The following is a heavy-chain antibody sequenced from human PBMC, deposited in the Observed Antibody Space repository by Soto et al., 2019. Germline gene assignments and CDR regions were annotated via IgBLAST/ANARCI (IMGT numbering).Heavy chain of an antibody. Sequence: EVQLVESGGGLVKPGGSLRLSCAASGFTFSRYSMNWVRQAPGKGLEWVSSISSSSSYIYYADSVKGRFTISRDNAKNSLYLQMNSLRAEDTAVYYCARDRNGIAAAGIDYWGQGTLVTVSS. V-gene: IGHV3-21*01. D-gene: IGHD6-13*01. CDR2: ISSSSSYI. CDR3: ARDRNGIAAAGIDY. J-gene: IGHJ4*02. CDR1: GFTFSRYS.